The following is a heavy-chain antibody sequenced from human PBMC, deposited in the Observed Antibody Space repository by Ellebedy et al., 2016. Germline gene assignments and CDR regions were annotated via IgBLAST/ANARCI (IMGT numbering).Heavy chain of an antibody. CDR2: IYYTGTT. Sequence: SETLSPTCIVSGGSITRYYWSWNRQPPGRGLEWIGNIYYTGTTNYNPSLQSRVTISLDTSKNQFTLRFTSVTAADTAVYYCPRIGGVSFGERPIDYWGQGTLVTVSS. V-gene: IGHV4-59*01. J-gene: IGHJ4*02. D-gene: IGHD3-10*01. CDR3: PRIGGVSFGERPIDY. CDR1: GGSITRYY.